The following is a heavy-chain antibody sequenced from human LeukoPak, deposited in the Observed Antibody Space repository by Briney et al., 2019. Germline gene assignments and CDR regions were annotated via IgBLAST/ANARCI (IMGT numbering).Heavy chain of an antibody. CDR2: ISGSGTST. D-gene: IGHD6-13*01. CDR3: AKGSSSWYPFDY. Sequence: GGSLRLSCAGSGFTFTNYAMNWVRQAPGKGLEWVSVISGSGTSTYYADSVKGRFTISRDNSKNTLYLHMNSLRAEDTALYYCAKGSSSWYPFDYWGQGTLVTVSS. CDR1: GFTFTNYA. V-gene: IGHV3-23*01. J-gene: IGHJ4*02.